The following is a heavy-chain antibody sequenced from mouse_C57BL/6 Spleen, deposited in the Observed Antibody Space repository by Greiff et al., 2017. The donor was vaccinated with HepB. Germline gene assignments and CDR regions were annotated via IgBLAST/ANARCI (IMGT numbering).Heavy chain of an antibody. J-gene: IGHJ4*01. CDR2: INPSNGGT. V-gene: IGHV1-53*01. CDR1: GYTFTSYW. D-gene: IGHD1-1*01. Sequence: QVQLQQSGTELVKPGASVKLSCKASGYTFTSYWMHWVKQRPGQGLEWIGNINPSNGGTNYNEKFKSKATLTVDKSSSTAYMQLSSLTSEDSAVYYWSRPSYYYGSSSYAMDYWGQGTSVTVSS. CDR3: SRPSYYYGSSSYAMDY.